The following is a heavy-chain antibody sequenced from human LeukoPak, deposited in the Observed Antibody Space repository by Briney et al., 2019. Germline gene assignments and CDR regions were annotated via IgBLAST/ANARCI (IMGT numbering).Heavy chain of an antibody. CDR3: AKATGGARYPFDY. V-gene: IGHV3-23*01. Sequence: PGGSLRLSCAASGFIFSSYAMSWVRQAPGKGLEWVSAISGSGGSTYYADSVKGRFTISRNNSKNTLYLQMNSLRAEDTAVYYCAKATGGARYPFDYWGQGTLVTVSS. CDR1: GFIFSSYA. CDR2: ISGSGGST. D-gene: IGHD3-9*01. J-gene: IGHJ4*02.